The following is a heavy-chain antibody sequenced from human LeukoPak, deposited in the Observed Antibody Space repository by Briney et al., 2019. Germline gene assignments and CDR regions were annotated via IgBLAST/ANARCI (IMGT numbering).Heavy chain of an antibody. CDR3: ARENNDYGGKKAFDY. V-gene: IGHV4-30-4*01. CDR2: IHYSGNT. Sequence: SETLSLTCAVSGGSSRSGDYFWSWIRQPPGKGLEWIGHIHYSGNTYYNPSLKSRVSISVDTSKNQFSLKLSSVTAADTAVHYCARENNDYGGKKAFDYWGQGTLVTVSS. D-gene: IGHD4-23*01. J-gene: IGHJ4*02. CDR1: GGSSRSGDYF.